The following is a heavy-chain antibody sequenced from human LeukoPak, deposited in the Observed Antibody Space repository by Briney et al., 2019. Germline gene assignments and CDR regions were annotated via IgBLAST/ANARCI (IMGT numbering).Heavy chain of an antibody. V-gene: IGHV4-59*04. CDR1: GGSISSYY. D-gene: IGHD1-26*01. CDR2: IYHSGST. J-gene: IGHJ4*02. Sequence: SETLSLTCTVSGGSISSYYWSWIRQPPGKGLEWIGYIYHSGSTFYNPSLKSRVTISVDTSKNQFSLKLDSVTAADTAVYYCARGQEEWELLQRAVHFDFWGQGTLVTVSS. CDR3: ARGQEEWELLQRAVHFDF.